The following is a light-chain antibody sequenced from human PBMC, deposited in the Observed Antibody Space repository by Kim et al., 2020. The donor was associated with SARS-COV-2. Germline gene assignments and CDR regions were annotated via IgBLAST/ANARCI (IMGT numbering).Light chain of an antibody. V-gene: IGLV1-44*01. CDR3: AAWDDSLNDVV. CDR1: SSNIGSNT. J-gene: IGLJ2*01. Sequence: QSVLTQPPSASGTPGQRVTISCSGSSSNIGSNTVNWYQQLPGTAPKLLIYSNNQRPSGVPDRFSGSKSGTSASLAISGLQSEDDADYYCAAWDDSLNDVVFGGGTQLTVL. CDR2: SNN.